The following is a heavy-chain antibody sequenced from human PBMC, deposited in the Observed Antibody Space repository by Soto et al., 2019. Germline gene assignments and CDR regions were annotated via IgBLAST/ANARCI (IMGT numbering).Heavy chain of an antibody. J-gene: IGHJ4*02. CDR2: ISSSSSYI. Sequence: LRLSCAASGSTFSSYSMNWVRQAPGKGLEWVSSISSSSSYIYSADSVKGRFTISRDNAKNSLYLQMNSLRAEDTAVYYCAREDYSNFDYWGQGTLVTVSS. CDR1: GSTFSSYS. D-gene: IGHD4-4*01. CDR3: AREDYSNFDY. V-gene: IGHV3-21*01.